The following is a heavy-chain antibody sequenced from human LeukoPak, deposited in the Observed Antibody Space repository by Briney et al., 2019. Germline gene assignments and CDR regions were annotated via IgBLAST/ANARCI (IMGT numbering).Heavy chain of an antibody. CDR1: GFSLSSYA. Sequence: GGSLRLSCAASGFSLSSYAMSWVRPAPGKGLEWVSAISGSGGSTYYADSVKGRFTLSRDNSKNTLYLQMNSLRAEDTAVYYCAKGRIDYGDYVYFDYWGQGTLVTVSS. D-gene: IGHD4-17*01. J-gene: IGHJ4*02. CDR3: AKGRIDYGDYVYFDY. CDR2: ISGSGGST. V-gene: IGHV3-23*01.